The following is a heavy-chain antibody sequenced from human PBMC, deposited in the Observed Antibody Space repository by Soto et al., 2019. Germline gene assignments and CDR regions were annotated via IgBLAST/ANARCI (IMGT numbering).Heavy chain of an antibody. Sequence: EVQLVESGGGLVQPGRSLRLSCAASGFTFDDYAMHWVRHVPGKGLEWVSAVSWNSADIGYADSVKGRFTISRDNAKRALYLQMNSLRPEDTALYSGARGFLGGQHPFYNNMDVWGQGTTVTVSS. CDR2: VSWNSADI. CDR3: ARGFLGGQHPFYNNMDV. D-gene: IGHD1-1*01. CDR1: GFTFDDYA. V-gene: IGHV3-9*01. J-gene: IGHJ6*02.